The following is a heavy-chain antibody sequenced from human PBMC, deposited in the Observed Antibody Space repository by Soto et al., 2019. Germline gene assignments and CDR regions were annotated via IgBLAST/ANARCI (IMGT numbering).Heavy chain of an antibody. Sequence: PSETLSLTCLVDGGSFSDYCWNWIRQSPRKGLEWIGAINHRGTHNYNPSLTSRVTLSVDTSKNEISLRLNSVSAADTAVYYCARGGGIRDSQMAWFDPWGQGTLVTVSS. D-gene: IGHD3-3*02. CDR1: GGSFSDYC. J-gene: IGHJ5*02. CDR3: ARGGGIRDSQMAWFDP. V-gene: IGHV4-34*01. CDR2: INHRGTH.